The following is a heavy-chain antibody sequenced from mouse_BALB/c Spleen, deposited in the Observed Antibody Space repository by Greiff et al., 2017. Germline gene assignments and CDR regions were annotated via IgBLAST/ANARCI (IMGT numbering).Heavy chain of an antibody. Sequence: QVQLQQSGAELVKPGASVKLSCKASGYTFTSYYMYWVKQRPGQGLEWIGEINPSNGGTNFNEKFKSKATLTVDKSSSTAYMQLSSLTSEDSAVYYCTRSMITTRAMDYWGQGTSVTVSS. D-gene: IGHD2-4*01. CDR1: GYTFTSYY. J-gene: IGHJ4*01. V-gene: IGHV1S81*02. CDR2: INPSNGGT. CDR3: TRSMITTRAMDY.